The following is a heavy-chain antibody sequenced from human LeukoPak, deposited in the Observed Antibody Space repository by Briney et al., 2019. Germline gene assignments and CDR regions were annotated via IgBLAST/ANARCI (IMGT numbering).Heavy chain of an antibody. Sequence: SDTLSLTCTVSGGSLTAGDYYWGWVRQPPGTGLQWLATTYEGASLKSRVTISLDTSKNQFFLRLTSVTAADTAVYYCARIFGRYQEAMDVWGPGITVTVSS. V-gene: IGHV4-39*07. D-gene: IGHD3-3*01. CDR1: GGSLTAGDYY. CDR2: T. J-gene: IGHJ6*02. CDR3: ARIFGRYQEAMDV.